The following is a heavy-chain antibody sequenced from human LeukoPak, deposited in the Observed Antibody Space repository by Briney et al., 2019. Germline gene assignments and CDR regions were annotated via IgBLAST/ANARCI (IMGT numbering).Heavy chain of an antibody. Sequence: ASVKVSCKASGYTFTSYDINWVRQATGQGLEWMGWMNPNSGNTGYAQKFQGRVTMTRNTSISTAYMELSGLRSEDTAVYYCARGQYCSSTSCSIGSYWFDPWGQGTLVTVSS. CDR2: MNPNSGNT. CDR3: ARGQYCSSTSCSIGSYWFDP. D-gene: IGHD2-2*01. J-gene: IGHJ5*02. V-gene: IGHV1-8*01. CDR1: GYTFTSYD.